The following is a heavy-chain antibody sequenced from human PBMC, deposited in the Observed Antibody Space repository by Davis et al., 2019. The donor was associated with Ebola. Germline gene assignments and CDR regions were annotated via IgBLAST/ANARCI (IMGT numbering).Heavy chain of an antibody. Sequence: ASVKVSCKASGYTFTSYAMHWVRQAPGQRLEWMGWINAGNGNTKYSQKFQGRVTMTRNTSISTAYMELSSLRSEDTAVYYCARGRNWGFDYWGQGTLVTVSS. V-gene: IGHV1-3*01. D-gene: IGHD7-27*01. J-gene: IGHJ4*02. CDR3: ARGRNWGFDY. CDR2: INAGNGNT. CDR1: GYTFTSYA.